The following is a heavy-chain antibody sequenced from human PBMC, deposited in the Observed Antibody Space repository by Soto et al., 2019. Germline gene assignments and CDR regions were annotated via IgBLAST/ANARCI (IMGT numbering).Heavy chain of an antibody. Sequence: QVQLVQSGAEVKKPGASVKVSCKASGYTFTGYYMHWVRQAPGQGLEWMGWINPNSGGTNYAQKFQGWDTMTRDTSISTAYMELSRLRSDDTAVYYCARDSSSCRYYYGMDVWGQGTTVTVSS. CDR2: INPNSGGT. J-gene: IGHJ6*02. CDR3: ARDSSSCRYYYGMDV. V-gene: IGHV1-2*04. D-gene: IGHD6-6*01. CDR1: GYTFTGYY.